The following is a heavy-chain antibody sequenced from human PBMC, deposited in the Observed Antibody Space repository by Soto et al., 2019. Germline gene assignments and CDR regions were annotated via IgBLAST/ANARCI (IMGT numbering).Heavy chain of an antibody. Sequence: QVQLVQSGAEVRKPGSSVTVSCKASGGTFSTYGITWVRQAPGQRLEWMGNIIPLIGTANYAQRFRVRVTITADESTTTAYMELTSLRSEDTAVYYCARVVMTTVPASFYYGLDVWGQGTTVTVSS. J-gene: IGHJ6*02. D-gene: IGHD4-4*01. V-gene: IGHV1-69*18. CDR2: IIPLIGTA. CDR1: GGTFSTYG. CDR3: ARVVMTTVPASFYYGLDV.